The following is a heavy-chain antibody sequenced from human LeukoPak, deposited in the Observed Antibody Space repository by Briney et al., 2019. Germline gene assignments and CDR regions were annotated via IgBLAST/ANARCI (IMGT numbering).Heavy chain of an antibody. CDR2: IYYSGST. CDR3: ARGSGGAMVSCYHNYYMDV. D-gene: IGHD3-16*02. V-gene: IGHV4-39*07. CDR1: GGSISSSSYY. Sequence: PSETLSLTCTVSGGSISSSSYYWGWIRQPPGKGLEWIGSIYYSGSTYYNPSLKSRVTISVDTSKNQFSLKVSSVTAADTAVYYCARGSGGAMVSCYHNYYMDVWGKGTTVTISS. J-gene: IGHJ6*03.